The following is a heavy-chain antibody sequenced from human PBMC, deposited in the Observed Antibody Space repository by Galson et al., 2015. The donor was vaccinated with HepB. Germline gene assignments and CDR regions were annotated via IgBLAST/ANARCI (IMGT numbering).Heavy chain of an antibody. CDR2: ISYDGSNK. J-gene: IGHJ4*02. CDR1: GFTFSSYA. CDR3: ARGNTGIAAAVFFF. D-gene: IGHD6-13*01. V-gene: IGHV3-30*04. Sequence: LRLSCAASGFTFSSYAMHWVRQAPGKGLEWVAVISYDGSNKYYADSVKGRFTISRDNSKNTLYLQMNSLRAEDTAVYYCARGNTGIAAAVFFFWGQGTLVTVSS.